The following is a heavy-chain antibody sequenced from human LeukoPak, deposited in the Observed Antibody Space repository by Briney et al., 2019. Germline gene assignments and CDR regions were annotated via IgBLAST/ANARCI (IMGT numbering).Heavy chain of an antibody. CDR1: GFTLDDYY. CDR2: VSWDSGNI. CDR3: ARDQWELLLYFDY. D-gene: IGHD1-26*01. J-gene: IGHJ4*02. V-gene: IGHV3-9*01. Sequence: GRSLTLSCAPSGFTLDDYYMHWARQAPGKGLEGVSGVSWDSGNIGYTHSVKARFTISRVNAKSALYLQMHSLRTEDTALDYCARDQWELLLYFDYWGQGTLVTVSS.